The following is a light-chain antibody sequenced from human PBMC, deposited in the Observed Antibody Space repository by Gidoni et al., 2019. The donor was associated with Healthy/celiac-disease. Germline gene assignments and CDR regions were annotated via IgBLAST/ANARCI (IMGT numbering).Light chain of an antibody. CDR1: QSISSW. J-gene: IGKJ1*01. CDR2: DAS. CDR3: QQYNSYWT. V-gene: IGKV1-5*01. Sequence: DIQMTQSPSTLSASVGDRVTITCRASQSISSWLAWYQQKPGKAPKLLIYDASSLESGVPSRCSGSGYGTEFTLTISSLQPDDFATYYCQQYNSYWTFGQGTKVEIK.